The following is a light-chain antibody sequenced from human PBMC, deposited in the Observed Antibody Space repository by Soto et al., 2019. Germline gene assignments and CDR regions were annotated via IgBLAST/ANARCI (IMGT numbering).Light chain of an antibody. CDR2: AAS. CDR1: QDIRSD. CDR3: LQINTYPWT. V-gene: IGKV1-17*01. J-gene: IGKJ1*01. Sequence: DIQMTQSPYSLSASVGDRVTITCRASQDIRSDLGWYQQKPGKAPKRLIYAASTSQSGVPSRFSGSGSGPEFSRTISVFQSEDFATYYCLQINTYPWTFGEGTKVEIK.